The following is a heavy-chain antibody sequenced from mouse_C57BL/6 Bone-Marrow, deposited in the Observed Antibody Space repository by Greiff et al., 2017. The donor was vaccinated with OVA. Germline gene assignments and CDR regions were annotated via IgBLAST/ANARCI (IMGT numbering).Heavy chain of an antibody. CDR3: AEYSADYYCACHYGNYYSFDV. J-gene: IGHJ1*03. D-gene: IGHD2-1*01. Sequence: VQLQQSGPELARPWASVKISCQAFYTFSRRVHFAIRDTNYWMKWVKQRPGQGLEWIGGIYHGNGATSYNQKFKGKATLNADKSSSTDYMQLSSLTAEYSADYYCACHYGNYYSFDVWGTGTTVTVSS. CDR1: YTFSRRVH. V-gene: IGHV1-87*01. CDR2: GQGLEWIG.